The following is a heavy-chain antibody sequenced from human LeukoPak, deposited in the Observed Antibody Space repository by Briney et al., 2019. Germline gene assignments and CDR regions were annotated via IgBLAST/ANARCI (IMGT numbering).Heavy chain of an antibody. V-gene: IGHV3-48*01. CDR1: GCTFNVYS. CDR2: ISSSLDSNI. CDR3: ARGVRDILSGYYTDYYFYYMDV. J-gene: IGHJ6*03. Sequence: GGSLRLSCAASGCTFNVYSMNWGRQAPGKGLEWVSFISSSLDSNIYYADSVKGRFTISRDNAKNSLYLQMNSLRAEDTAVYYCARGVRDILSGYYTDYYFYYMDVWGKGTTVTVSS. D-gene: IGHD3-9*01.